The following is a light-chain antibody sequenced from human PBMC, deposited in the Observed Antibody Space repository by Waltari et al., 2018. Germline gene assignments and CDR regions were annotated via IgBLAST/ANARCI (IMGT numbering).Light chain of an antibody. CDR3: QSYDSSLSGSVV. V-gene: IGLV1-40*01. J-gene: IGLJ2*01. CDR2: GNS. Sequence: QSVLTQPPSVSGAPGQRVTISCTGSSSNIGAGYDVHWYQQLPGTAPKLLIYGNSNLPSGVPDRFSGSKSGTSASLAITWLQAEDEADYYCQSYDSSLSGSVVFGGGTKLTVL. CDR1: SSNIGAGYD.